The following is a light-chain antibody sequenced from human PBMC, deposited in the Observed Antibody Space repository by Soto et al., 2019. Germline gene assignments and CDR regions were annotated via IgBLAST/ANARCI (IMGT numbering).Light chain of an antibody. CDR1: SSDVGDYNY. Sequence: QSVLTQPPSASGSPGQSVTISCTGTSSDVGDYNYVSWYQQHPGKAPKLMIYEVNKRPSGVPDRFSGSKSGNTASLTVSGLQAEYEADYYCSSYAGYSNLVFGGGTKLTVL. J-gene: IGLJ2*01. CDR2: EVN. CDR3: SSYAGYSNLV. V-gene: IGLV2-8*01.